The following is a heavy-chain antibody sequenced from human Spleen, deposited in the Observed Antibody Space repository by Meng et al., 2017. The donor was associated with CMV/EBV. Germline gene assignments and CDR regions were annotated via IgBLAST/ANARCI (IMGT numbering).Heavy chain of an antibody. J-gene: IGHJ6*02. CDR3: ARVLDRYYYYGMDV. V-gene: IGHV4-59*12. CDR2: IYYSGST. CDR1: GGSISSYY. Sequence: SETLSLTCTVSGGSISSYYWSWIRQPPGKGLEWIGYIYYSGSTKYNPSLKSRVTISVDKSKNQFSLKLSSVTAADTAVYYCARVLDRYYYYGMDVWGQGTTVTVSS.